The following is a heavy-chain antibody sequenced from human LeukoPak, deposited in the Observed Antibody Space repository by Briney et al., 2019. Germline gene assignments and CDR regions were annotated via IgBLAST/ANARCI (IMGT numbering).Heavy chain of an antibody. D-gene: IGHD1-26*01. CDR1: GGSISSSSYY. V-gene: IGHV4-39*07. CDR3: ARDPGLRSGGTTFDM. Sequence: PSETLSLTCTVSGGSISSSSYYWGWIRQPPGKGLEWIVRIYYSGSTNYNSSLKSRVTMSVDMSKNQFSLNLKSVTAADTAVYFWARDPGLRSGGTTFDMWGEGRMVTVSS. CDR2: IYYSGST. J-gene: IGHJ3*02.